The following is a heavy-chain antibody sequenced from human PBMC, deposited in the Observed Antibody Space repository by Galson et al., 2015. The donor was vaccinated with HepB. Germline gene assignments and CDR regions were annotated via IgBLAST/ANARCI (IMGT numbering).Heavy chain of an antibody. CDR2: ISGRGGRT. CDR1: GFTFSSYA. V-gene: IGHV3-23*01. D-gene: IGHD1-1*01. J-gene: IGHJ4*02. Sequence: SLRLSCAASGFTFSSYAMNWVRQAPGKGLEWVSTISGRGGRTDYTDSVKGRFTISRDNSRNTLFLQVNSLRAEDTAVYYCAKANWNFGGYFDYWGQGILVTVSS. CDR3: AKANWNFGGYFDY.